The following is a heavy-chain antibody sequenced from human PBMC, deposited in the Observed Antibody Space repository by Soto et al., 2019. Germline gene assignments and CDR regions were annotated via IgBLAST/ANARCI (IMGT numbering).Heavy chain of an antibody. Sequence: QITLKESGPALVKPTQTLTLTCTFSGFSLSTSGVGVGWVRQPPGKALEWLAYIYWDDAKRYSPSLKNRLTITKXPXXXLXLLRLTNVDPADTATSYCVRSSYERSLHGGRDAFDFWGQGTMVTVSS. CDR3: VRSSYERSLHGGRDAFDF. D-gene: IGHD3-22*01. CDR2: IYWDDAK. V-gene: IGHV2-5*02. CDR1: GFSLSTSGVG. J-gene: IGHJ3*01.